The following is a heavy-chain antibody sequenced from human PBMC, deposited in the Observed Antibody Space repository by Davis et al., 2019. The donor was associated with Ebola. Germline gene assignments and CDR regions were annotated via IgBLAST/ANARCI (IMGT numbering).Heavy chain of an antibody. D-gene: IGHD2-2*01. V-gene: IGHV1-69*13. CDR3: ARDPSRIVVVPAAIWSAFDI. CDR2: IIPIFGTA. J-gene: IGHJ3*02. CDR1: GGTFSSYA. Sequence: SVKVSCKASGGTFSSYAISWVRQAPGQGLEWMGGIIPIFGTANYAQKFQGRVTITADESTSTAYMELSSLRSEDTAVYYCARDPSRIVVVPAAIWSAFDIWGQGTMVTVSS.